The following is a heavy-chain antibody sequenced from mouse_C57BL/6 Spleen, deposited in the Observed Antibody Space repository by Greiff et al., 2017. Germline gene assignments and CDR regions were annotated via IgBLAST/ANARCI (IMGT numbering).Heavy chain of an antibody. J-gene: IGHJ4*01. CDR1: GYAFSSSW. V-gene: IGHV1-82*01. CDR3: ARGGDYEDY. Sequence: VQLKESGPELVKPGASVKISCKASGYAFSSSWMNWVKQRPGKGLEWIGRIYPGDGDTNYNGKFKGKATLTADKSSSTAYMQLSSLTSEDSAVYFCARGGDYEDYWGQGTSVTVSS. CDR2: IYPGDGDT. D-gene: IGHD2-4*01.